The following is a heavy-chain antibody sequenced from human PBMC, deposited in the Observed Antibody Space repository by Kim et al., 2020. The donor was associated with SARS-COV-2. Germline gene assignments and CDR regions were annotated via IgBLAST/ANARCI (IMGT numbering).Heavy chain of an antibody. CDR3: ARGGYSSSSMVDY. D-gene: IGHD6-6*01. V-gene: IGHV3-11*06. Sequence: YADSVKGRLTISRDNAKNSLYLQMNSLRAEDTAVYYCARGGYSSSSMVDYWGQGTLVTVSS. J-gene: IGHJ4*02.